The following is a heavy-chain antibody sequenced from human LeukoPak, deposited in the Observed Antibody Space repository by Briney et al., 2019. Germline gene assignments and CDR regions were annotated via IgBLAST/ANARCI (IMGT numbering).Heavy chain of an antibody. Sequence: PGGSLRLSCAAAELTLSNAWMSWVRLAPGKGLEWVALIKPETDGGTPDYAAPVKGRFTISRDDSGDTLYLQMDSLKTEDTAVYYRTTQGSSRCFDYYYYMDVWGNGTTVTVSS. CDR3: TTQGSSRCFDYYYYMDV. V-gene: IGHV3-15*01. J-gene: IGHJ6*03. CDR1: ELTLSNAW. D-gene: IGHD6-13*01. CDR2: IKPETDGGTP.